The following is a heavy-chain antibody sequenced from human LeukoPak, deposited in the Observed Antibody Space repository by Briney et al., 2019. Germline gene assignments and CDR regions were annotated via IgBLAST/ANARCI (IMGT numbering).Heavy chain of an antibody. J-gene: IGHJ4*02. CDR1: GFTFSSYA. Sequence: PGGSLRLSCAASGFTFSSYAMHWVRQAPGKGLDWVAVISYGGGTTYYADSVKGRFTISRDSSKNTVSLRMNSLRPEDTAVYYCARDKLQGAPDYLDHWGQGTLVTVSS. D-gene: IGHD1-7*01. CDR3: ARDKLQGAPDYLDH. V-gene: IGHV3-30-3*01. CDR2: ISYGGGTT.